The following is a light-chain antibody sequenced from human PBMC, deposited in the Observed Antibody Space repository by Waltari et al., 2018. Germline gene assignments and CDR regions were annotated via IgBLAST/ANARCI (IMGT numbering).Light chain of an antibody. CDR2: GAS. V-gene: IGKV3-15*01. Sequence: EIVMTQSPAPLSVSPGESATLSCRPSQSVRNNLVRYQQKPGQAPRLLIYGASTRVIGIPARFSGSGSGTEFTLTIRSLQSEDFAVYYCQQYNNWPPWTLGQGTKVEIK. J-gene: IGKJ1*01. CDR1: QSVRNN. CDR3: QQYNNWPPWT.